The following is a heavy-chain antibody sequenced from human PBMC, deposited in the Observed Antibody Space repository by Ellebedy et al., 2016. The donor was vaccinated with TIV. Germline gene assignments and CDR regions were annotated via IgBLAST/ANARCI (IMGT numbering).Heavy chain of an antibody. Sequence: GESLKISCTTSGFTFGDYGMSWFRQAPGKGLEWLGLITSKPYGGTTKYAASVKGRFTISRDDSKSIAYLQMSSLKIEDTAVYYCGRQFPKSAYYYYMDVWGKGTTVTVSS. D-gene: IGHD2-21*01. J-gene: IGHJ6*03. CDR2: ITSKPYGGTT. CDR1: GFTFGDYG. CDR3: GRQFPKSAYYYYMDV. V-gene: IGHV3-49*03.